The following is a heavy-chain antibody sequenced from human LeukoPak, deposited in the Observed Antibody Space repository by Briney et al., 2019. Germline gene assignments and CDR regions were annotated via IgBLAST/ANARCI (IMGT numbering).Heavy chain of an antibody. Sequence: GGSLRLSCAASGFTFSSYAMHWVRQAPGKGLEWVAVISYDGSNKYYADSVKGRFTISRDNSKNTLYLQMNSLRAEDTAVYYCARGDCRSEDSSGSLFDYWGQGTLVTVSS. CDR2: ISYDGSNK. D-gene: IGHD6-19*01. V-gene: IGHV3-30*01. CDR1: GFTFSSYA. J-gene: IGHJ4*02. CDR3: ARGDCRSEDSSGSLFDY.